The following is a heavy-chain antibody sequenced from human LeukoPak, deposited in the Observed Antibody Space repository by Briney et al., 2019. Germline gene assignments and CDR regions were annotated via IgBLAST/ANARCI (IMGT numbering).Heavy chain of an antibody. CDR2: IYSGGST. CDR3: ARYPSDQYYFDY. Sequence: QPGGSLRLSCAASGFTVSSNYMSWVRQAPGKGLECVSVIYSGGSTYYADSVKGRFTISRDNSKNTLYLQMNRLRAEDTAVYYCARYPSDQYYFDYWGQGTLVTVSS. V-gene: IGHV3-53*01. CDR1: GFTVSSNY. J-gene: IGHJ4*02.